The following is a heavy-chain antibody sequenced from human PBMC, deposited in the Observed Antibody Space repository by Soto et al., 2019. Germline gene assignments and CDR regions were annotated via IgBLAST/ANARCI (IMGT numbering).Heavy chain of an antibody. V-gene: IGHV4-61*01. D-gene: IGHD3-3*01. Sequence: SETLSLTCTVSGGSVSSDSYYWGGIRQPPGKGLEWIGYIYHDGSTNHNPSLKSRVTISVHTSKTQFSLKLSSVTAADTAVYYCARDFGWRKGRSYYYHGLDVWGQGTTVTVSS. CDR3: ARDFGWRKGRSYYYHGLDV. CDR1: GGSVSSDSYY. J-gene: IGHJ6*02. CDR2: IYHDGST.